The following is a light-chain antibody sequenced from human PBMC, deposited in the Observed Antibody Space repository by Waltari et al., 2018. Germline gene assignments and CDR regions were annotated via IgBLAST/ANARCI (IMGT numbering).Light chain of an antibody. J-gene: IGKJ4*01. V-gene: IGKV1D-43*01. CDR1: QGISSY. CDR3: QQYYSTPPLT. Sequence: AIRMTQSPFSLSASVGDRVTITCWASQGISSYLAWYQQKPAKAPKLFIYYASSLQSGVQSRFSGSGSGTDYTLTISSLQPEDFATYYGQQYYSTPPLTFGVGTKVELK. CDR2: YAS.